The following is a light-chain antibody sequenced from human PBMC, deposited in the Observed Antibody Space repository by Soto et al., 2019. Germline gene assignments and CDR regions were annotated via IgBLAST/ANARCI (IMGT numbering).Light chain of an antibody. CDR2: KAS. J-gene: IGKJ1*01. CDR3: QQYNSYSRT. V-gene: IGKV1-5*03. CDR1: QSISTW. Sequence: DIQMTQSPSTLSASVGDRVTITCRASQSISTWLAWYQQKPGQAPNLLIYKASSLATGVPARFSGSGSGTEFTLTISSLQPDDFATYYCQQYNSYSRTFGQGTKVEIK.